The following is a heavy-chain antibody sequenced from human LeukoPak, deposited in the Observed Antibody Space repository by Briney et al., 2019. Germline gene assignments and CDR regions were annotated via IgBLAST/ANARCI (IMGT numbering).Heavy chain of an antibody. J-gene: IGHJ3*02. Sequence: KPGGSLRLSCAASGFTFSSYSMSWVRQAPGKGLEWVSSISSSSSYIYYADSVKGRFTISRDNAKNSLYLQMNSLRAEDTAVYYCARDYYDSSDAFDIWGQGTMVTVSS. V-gene: IGHV3-21*01. CDR3: ARDYYDSSDAFDI. D-gene: IGHD3-22*01. CDR2: ISSSSSYI. CDR1: GFTFSSYS.